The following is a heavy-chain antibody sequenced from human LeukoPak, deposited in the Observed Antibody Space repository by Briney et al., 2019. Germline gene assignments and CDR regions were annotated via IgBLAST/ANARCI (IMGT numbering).Heavy chain of an antibody. CDR2: TYYRSKWYN. CDR3: AREYVVVRGVTPPYYYYYMDV. J-gene: IGHJ6*03. Sequence: SQTLSLTCAISGDSVSSNSAAWNWIRQSPSRGLEWLGRTYYRSKWYNDYAVSVKSRITINPDTSKNQFSLQLNSVTPEDTAVYYCAREYVVVRGVTPPYYYYYMDVWGKGTTVTVSS. CDR1: GDSVSSNSAA. D-gene: IGHD3-10*01. V-gene: IGHV6-1*01.